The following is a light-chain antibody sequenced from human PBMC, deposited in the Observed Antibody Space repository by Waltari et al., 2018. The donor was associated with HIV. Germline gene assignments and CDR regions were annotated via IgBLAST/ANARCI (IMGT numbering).Light chain of an antibody. V-gene: IGLV3-19*01. CDR1: SLRNYY. CDR3: NSWDTNPEGVV. Sequence: SELTQDPAVSVDLGQTVRITCQGDSLRNYYATWYQQKPGQAPVLVIYGKNNRPSGIPDRFSGSSSGNTASLTITATQADDEADYYCNSWDTNPEGVVFGGGTKLTVL. CDR2: GKN. J-gene: IGLJ3*02.